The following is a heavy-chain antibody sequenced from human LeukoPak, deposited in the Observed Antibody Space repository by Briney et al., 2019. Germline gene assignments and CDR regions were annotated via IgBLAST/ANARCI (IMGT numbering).Heavy chain of an antibody. CDR1: GGSISSGDYY. Sequence: PSETLSLTCTVSGGSISSGDYYWSWIRQPPGKGLEWIGYIYYSGSTYYNPSLKSRVTISVDTSKNQFSLKLSYVTAADTAVYYCARYCSSTSCYLDAFDIWGQGTMVTVSS. D-gene: IGHD2-2*01. J-gene: IGHJ3*02. CDR3: ARYCSSTSCYLDAFDI. CDR2: IYYSGST. V-gene: IGHV4-30-4*08.